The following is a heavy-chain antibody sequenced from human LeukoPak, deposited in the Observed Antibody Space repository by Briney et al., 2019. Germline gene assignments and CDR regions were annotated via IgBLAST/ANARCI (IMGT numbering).Heavy chain of an antibody. CDR2: INHSGST. Sequence: PSETLSLTCAVYGGSFSGYYWSWIRQPPGKGLEWIGEINHSGSTNYNPSLKSRVTISVDTSKNQFSLKLSSVTAADTAVYYCAREWSDPYSGYDYYYFDYWGQGTLVTVSS. J-gene: IGHJ4*02. CDR3: AREWSDPYSGYDYYYFDY. V-gene: IGHV4-34*09. D-gene: IGHD5-12*01. CDR1: GGSFSGYY.